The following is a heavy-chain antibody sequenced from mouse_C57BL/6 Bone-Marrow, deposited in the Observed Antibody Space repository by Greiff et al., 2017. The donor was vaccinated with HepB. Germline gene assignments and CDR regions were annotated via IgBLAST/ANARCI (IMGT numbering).Heavy chain of an antibody. V-gene: IGHV3-8*01. CDR3: ARYKAYGSSSHWYFDV. Sequence: EVKLMESGPGLAKPSQTLSLTCSVTGYSITSDYWNWIRKFPGNKLEYMGYISYSGSTYYNPSLKSRISITRDTSKNQYYLQLNSVTTEDTATYYCARYKAYGSSSHWYFDVWGTGTTVTVSS. CDR2: ISYSGST. CDR1: GYSITSDY. D-gene: IGHD1-1*01. J-gene: IGHJ1*03.